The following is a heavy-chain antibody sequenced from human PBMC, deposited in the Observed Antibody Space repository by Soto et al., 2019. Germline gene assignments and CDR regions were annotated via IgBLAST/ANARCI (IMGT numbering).Heavy chain of an antibody. J-gene: IGHJ4*02. CDR3: ARDLAAGMIDY. D-gene: IGHD6-13*01. CDR1: GYTFTSYG. Sequence: QVQLVQSGAEVKKPGASVKVSCKASGYTFTSYGISWVRQAPGHGLEWMGWISAHNGNTKYSQKVQGRVTMTTDTSTSTAYMELRSLRSDDTAVYYCARDLAAGMIDYWGQGTLVTVSS. V-gene: IGHV1-18*01. CDR2: ISAHNGNT.